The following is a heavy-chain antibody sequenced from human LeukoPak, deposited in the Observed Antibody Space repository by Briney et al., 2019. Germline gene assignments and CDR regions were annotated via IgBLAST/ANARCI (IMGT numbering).Heavy chain of an antibody. CDR1: GFTFSGYS. V-gene: IGHV3-48*04. CDR2: ISSSSSTI. J-gene: IGHJ6*03. Sequence: GGSLRLACAASGFTFSGYSMNWVRQAPGKGLEWVSYISSSSSTIYYADSVKGRFTISRDNAKNSLYLQMNSLRAEDTAVYYCARDGVGVVPVAIASYYYYYMDVWGKGTTVTVSS. D-gene: IGHD2-2*02. CDR3: ARDGVGVVPVAIASYYYYYMDV.